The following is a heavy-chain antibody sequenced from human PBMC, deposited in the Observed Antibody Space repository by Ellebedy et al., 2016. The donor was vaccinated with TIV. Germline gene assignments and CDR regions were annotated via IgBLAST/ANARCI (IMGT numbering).Heavy chain of an antibody. D-gene: IGHD3-22*01. J-gene: IGHJ4*02. CDR1: GFTFSSYS. CDR2: ISSSSSYI. Sequence: GGSLRLXXAASGFTFSSYSMNWVRQAPGKGLEWVSSISSSSSYIYYADSVKGRFTISRDNAKNSLYLQMNSLRAEDTAVYYCARDRYYYDSSGYIPANDYWGQGTLVTVSS. CDR3: ARDRYYYDSSGYIPANDY. V-gene: IGHV3-21*01.